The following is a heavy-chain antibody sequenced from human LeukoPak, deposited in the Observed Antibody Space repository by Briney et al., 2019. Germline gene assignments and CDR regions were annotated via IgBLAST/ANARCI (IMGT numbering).Heavy chain of an antibody. J-gene: IGHJ5*02. D-gene: IGHD2-2*01. CDR3: ARGGRRVVPAAIGVWFDP. CDR1: GGTISSGSYY. CDR2: IYTSGST. Sequence: SETLSLTCTVSGGTISSGSYYWSWIRQPAGEGLEWIGLIYTSGSTNYDPSLKSRVTISVDTSKNQFSLKLSSVTAADTAVYYCARGGRRVVPAAIGVWFDPWGQGTLVTVSS. V-gene: IGHV4-61*02.